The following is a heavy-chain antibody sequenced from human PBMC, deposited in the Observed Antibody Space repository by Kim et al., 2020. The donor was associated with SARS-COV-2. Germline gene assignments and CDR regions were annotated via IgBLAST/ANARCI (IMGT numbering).Heavy chain of an antibody. Sequence: GGSLRLSCAASGFTFSSYAMHWVRQAPGKGLEWVAVISYDGSNKYYADSVKGRFTISRDNSKNTLYLQMNSLRAEDTAVYYCARDQGYSYGSVGAFDIWGQGTMVTVSS. CDR3: ARDQGYSYGSVGAFDI. CDR1: GFTFSSYA. CDR2: ISYDGSNK. J-gene: IGHJ3*02. D-gene: IGHD5-18*01. V-gene: IGHV3-30-3*01.